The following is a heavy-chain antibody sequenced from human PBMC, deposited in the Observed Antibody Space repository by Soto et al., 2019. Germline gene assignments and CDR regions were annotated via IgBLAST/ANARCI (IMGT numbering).Heavy chain of an antibody. J-gene: IGHJ2*01. CDR3: ARGGFCSGGTCDSYQRPWYFEL. D-gene: IGHD2-15*01. CDR1: GFTFSSYI. CDR2: VTSNGGHT. V-gene: IGHV3-64*01. Sequence: EEQLVESGGGLVQPGGSLRLSCAASGFTFSSYIMHWVRQAPGKGLEFVSVVTSNGGHTSYANSVKGRFTISRDNSKSTLYLEMGSLRAEDMAEYYCARGGFCSGGTCDSYQRPWYFELWGRGTLVTVSS.